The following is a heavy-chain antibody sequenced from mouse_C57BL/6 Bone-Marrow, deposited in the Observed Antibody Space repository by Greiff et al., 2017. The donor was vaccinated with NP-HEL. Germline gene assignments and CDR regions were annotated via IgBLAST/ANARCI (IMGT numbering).Heavy chain of an antibody. J-gene: IGHJ1*03. CDR1: GFTFSSYG. Sequence: EVKLVESGGDLVKPGGSLKLSCAASGFTFSSYGMSWVRQTPDKRLEWVATISSGGSYTYYPDSVKGRFTISRDNAKNTLYLQMSRLKSEDTAMYYCARHGNWYFDVWGTGTTVTVSS. CDR2: ISSGGSYT. CDR3: ARHGNWYFDV. V-gene: IGHV5-6*01. D-gene: IGHD1-1*02.